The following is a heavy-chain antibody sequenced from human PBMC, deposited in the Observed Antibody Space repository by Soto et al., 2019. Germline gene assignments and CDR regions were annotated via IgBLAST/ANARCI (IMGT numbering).Heavy chain of an antibody. CDR2: IDPSGGST. J-gene: IGHJ4*02. CDR3: AREDVDTATLDY. CDR1: GYTFTTYY. D-gene: IGHD5-18*01. Sequence: ASVKVSCKASGYTFTTYYMHWVRQAPGQGLEWMGIIDPSGGSTTYAQKFQGRVTMTRDTSTSTAYMELRSLRSDDTAVYYCAREDVDTATLDYWGQGTLVTVSS. V-gene: IGHV1-46*01.